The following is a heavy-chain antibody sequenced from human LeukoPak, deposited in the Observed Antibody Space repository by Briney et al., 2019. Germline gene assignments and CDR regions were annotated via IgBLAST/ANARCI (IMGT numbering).Heavy chain of an antibody. CDR2: INQDGSEK. Sequence: GESLRLSCAASGFTFTTYWMSWVRQAPGKGLEWVANINQDGSEKYFVDSVKGRFTISRDNAKNSLYLQMNSLRVEDTAVFYCAKGGARLHSYYFDYWGRGTLVTVSS. CDR3: AKGGARLHSYYFDY. CDR1: GFTFTTYW. J-gene: IGHJ4*02. D-gene: IGHD1-26*01. V-gene: IGHV3-7*01.